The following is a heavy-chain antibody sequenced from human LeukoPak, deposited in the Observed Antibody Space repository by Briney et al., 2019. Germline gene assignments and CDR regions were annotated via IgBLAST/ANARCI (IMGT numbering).Heavy chain of an antibody. V-gene: IGHV1-8*01. CDR2: MNPNSGNT. CDR3: ARGRSSSWYPRGFYGMDV. J-gene: IGHJ6*02. Sequence: ASVKVSCKASGYTFTSYDINWVRQATGQGLEWMGWMNPNSGNTGYAQKFQGRVTMTRNTSISTAYMELSSLRSEDTAVYYCARGRSSSWYPRGFYGMDVWGQGTTVTVSS. D-gene: IGHD6-13*01. CDR1: GYTFTSYD.